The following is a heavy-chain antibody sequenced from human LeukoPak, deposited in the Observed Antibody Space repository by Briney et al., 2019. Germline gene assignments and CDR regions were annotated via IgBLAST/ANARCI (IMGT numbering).Heavy chain of an antibody. Sequence: ASVKVSCKALGYTXTDHYFHRLRQAPGQGLEWMGWIHPGRGDTNYAQKFQGRVSLARDTSISTAYMELSGLTSDDTAVYFCARDHNWGPDYWGQGTLVSVSS. CDR1: GYTXTDHY. CDR2: IHPGRGDT. CDR3: ARDHNWGPDY. D-gene: IGHD7-27*01. V-gene: IGHV1-2*02. J-gene: IGHJ4*02.